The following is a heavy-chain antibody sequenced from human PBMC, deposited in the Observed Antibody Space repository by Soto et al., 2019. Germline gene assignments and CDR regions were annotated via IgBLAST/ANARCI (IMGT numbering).Heavy chain of an antibody. D-gene: IGHD3-16*02. CDR2: ISSSSTI. Sequence: PGGSLRLSCAASGFTFSSYSMNWVRQAPGKGLEWVSYISSSSTIYYADSVKGRFTISRDNAKNSLYLQMNSLRAEDTAVYYCARDAFYSYYDYIWGSYRLYNWFDPWGQGTLVTVSS. CDR3: ARDAFYSYYDYIWGSYRLYNWFDP. J-gene: IGHJ5*02. CDR1: GFTFSSYS. V-gene: IGHV3-48*01.